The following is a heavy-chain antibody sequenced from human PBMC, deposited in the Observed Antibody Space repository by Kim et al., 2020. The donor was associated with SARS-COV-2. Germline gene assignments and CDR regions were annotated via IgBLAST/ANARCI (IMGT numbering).Heavy chain of an antibody. Sequence: SVKVSCKASGGTFSSYAISWVRQAPGQGLEWMGGIIPIFGTANYAQKFQGRVTITADESTSTAYMELSSLRSEDTAVYYCARDRRGYYGSGSYFDYWGQGTLVTVSS. D-gene: IGHD3-10*01. CDR3: ARDRRGYYGSGSYFDY. V-gene: IGHV1-69*13. CDR2: IIPIFGTA. J-gene: IGHJ4*02. CDR1: GGTFSSYA.